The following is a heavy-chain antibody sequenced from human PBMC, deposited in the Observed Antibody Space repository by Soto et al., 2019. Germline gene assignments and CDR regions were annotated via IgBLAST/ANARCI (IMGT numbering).Heavy chain of an antibody. CDR3: ARLVLGLHAYYYDSSGYYQDY. D-gene: IGHD3-22*01. V-gene: IGHV1-18*04. CDR2: ISAYNGNT. CDR1: GYTFTSYG. Sequence: ASVKVSCKASGYTFTSYGISWVRQAPGQGLEWMGWISAYNGNTNYAQRLQGRVTMTTDTSTSTAYMELRSLRSDDTAVYYCARLVLGLHAYYYDSSGYYQDYWGQGTLVTVSS. J-gene: IGHJ4*02.